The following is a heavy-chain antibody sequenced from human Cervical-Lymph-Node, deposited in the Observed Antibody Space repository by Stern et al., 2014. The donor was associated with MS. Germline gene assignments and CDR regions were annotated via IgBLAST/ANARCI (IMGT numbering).Heavy chain of an antibody. CDR3: ARVADFDWSYDS. D-gene: IGHD3-9*01. CDR2: IHHSRTT. Sequence: QLQLQESGPGLVRPSQTLSLTCSVSGGSISNGLYYWSWIRQHPGKGLEWLGYIHHSRTTRYNPSLNSRVSISVDTSKNQFSLKVTSVTAAETALYYCARVADFDWSYDSWGQGILVTVSS. CDR1: GGSISNGLYY. J-gene: IGHJ4*02. V-gene: IGHV4-31*03.